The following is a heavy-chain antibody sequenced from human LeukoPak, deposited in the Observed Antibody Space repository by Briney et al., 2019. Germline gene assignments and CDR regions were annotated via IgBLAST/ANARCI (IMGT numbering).Heavy chain of an antibody. CDR1: GFTFNSYW. CDR3: ARYNSAWKTDDY. V-gene: IGHV3-7*03. CDR2: IKQDGSDK. D-gene: IGHD6-19*01. J-gene: IGHJ4*02. Sequence: GGSLRLSCAASGFTFNSYWMTWVRQAPGKGLEWVADIKQDGSDKYYAGSVKGRFTISRDNAENSLYLQMNSLRAEDTAVYFCARYNSAWKTDDYWGRGTLVTVSS.